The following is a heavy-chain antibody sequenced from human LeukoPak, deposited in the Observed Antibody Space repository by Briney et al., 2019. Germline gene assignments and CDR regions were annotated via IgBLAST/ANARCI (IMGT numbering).Heavy chain of an antibody. CDR2: INHSGST. V-gene: IGHV4-34*01. D-gene: IGHD3-3*01. Sequence: SETLSLTCAVYGGSFSGYYWSWIRQPPRKGLEWIGEINHSGSTNYNPSLKSRVTISVDTSKNQFSLKLSSVTAADTAVYYCARGLHVTTISYFDLWGRGTLVTVSS. J-gene: IGHJ2*01. CDR1: GGSFSGYY. CDR3: ARGLHVTTISYFDL.